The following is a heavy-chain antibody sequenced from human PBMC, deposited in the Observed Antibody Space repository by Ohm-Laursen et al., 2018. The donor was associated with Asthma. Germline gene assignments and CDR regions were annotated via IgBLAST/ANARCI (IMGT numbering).Heavy chain of an antibody. CDR1: GGSISSSSYY. CDR2: IYYSGST. D-gene: IGHD1-1*01. CDR3: ARDLLANWYYGMDV. Sequence: GTLSLTCTVSGGSISSSSYYWGWIRQPPGKGLEWIGSIYYSGSTYYNPSLKSRVTISVDTSKNQFSLKLSSVTAADTAVYYCARDLLANWYYGMDVWGQGTTVTVSS. J-gene: IGHJ6*02. V-gene: IGHV4-39*02.